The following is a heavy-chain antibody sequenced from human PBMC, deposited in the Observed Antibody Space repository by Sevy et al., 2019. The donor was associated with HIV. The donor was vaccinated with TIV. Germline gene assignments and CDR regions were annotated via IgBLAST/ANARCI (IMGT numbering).Heavy chain of an antibody. V-gene: IGHV1-24*01. J-gene: IGHJ5*02. CDR1: GYTLTELS. CDR2: FDPEDGET. Sequence: ASVKVSCKVSGYTLTELSMHWVRQAPGKGLEWMGGFDPEDGETIYAQKFQGRVTMTEDTSTDTAYMELSSLRSEDTAVYYCATAFDCISTSCYFGWFDPWGQGTLVTVSS. D-gene: IGHD2-2*01. CDR3: ATAFDCISTSCYFGWFDP.